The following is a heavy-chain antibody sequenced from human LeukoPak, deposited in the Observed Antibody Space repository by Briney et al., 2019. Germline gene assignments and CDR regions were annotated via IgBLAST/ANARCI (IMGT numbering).Heavy chain of an antibody. V-gene: IGHV3-23*01. D-gene: IGHD3-22*01. CDR1: GFTFSSYA. J-gene: IGHJ4*02. CDR2: ISGSGGST. Sequence: GGSLRLSCAASGFTFSSYAMSWVRQAPGKGLEWVSAISGSGGSTYYADSVKGRFTISRDNSKNTLYLQMNSLRAEDTAVYYCAKASAMIVAVSKHFDYWGQGTLVTVSS. CDR3: AKASAMIVAVSKHFDY.